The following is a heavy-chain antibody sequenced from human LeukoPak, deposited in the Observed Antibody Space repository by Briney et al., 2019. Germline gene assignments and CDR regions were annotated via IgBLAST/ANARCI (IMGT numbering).Heavy chain of an antibody. CDR2: INPNSGGT. Sequence: ASVKVSCKASGYTFTGHYMHWVRQAPGQGLEWMGWINPNSGGTNYVQKFKGRVTMTRDTSISKAYMELSRLTSDDTAVYYCARGLAISGGFDPWGQGTLVTVSS. V-gene: IGHV1-2*02. CDR3: ARGLAISGGFDP. J-gene: IGHJ5*02. D-gene: IGHD3-16*01. CDR1: GYTFTGHY.